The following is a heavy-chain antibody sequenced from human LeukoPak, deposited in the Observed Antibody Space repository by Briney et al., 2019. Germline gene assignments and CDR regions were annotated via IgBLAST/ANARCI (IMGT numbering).Heavy chain of an antibody. Sequence: GGSLRLSCAASGFTFSSYAMSWVRQAPGKGLEWVSVISGSGGSTYYADSVKGRFIISRDNSKNTLYLQMNSLRAEDTAVYYCAKVDAAGTYYFDYWGQGTLVTVSS. CDR1: GFTFSSYA. CDR2: ISGSGGST. J-gene: IGHJ4*02. CDR3: AKVDAAGTYYFDY. V-gene: IGHV3-23*01. D-gene: IGHD6-13*01.